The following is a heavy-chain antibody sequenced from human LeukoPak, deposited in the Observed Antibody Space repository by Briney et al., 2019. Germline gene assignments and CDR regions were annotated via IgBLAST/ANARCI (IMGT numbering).Heavy chain of an antibody. CDR3: ARKSLGSSQPDY. CDR1: GFTFSSYW. Sequence: GGSLRLSCAASGFTFSSYWMHCVRQAPGQGLVWVSRINVDGTTTDYADSVKGRFTVSRDNAKNTLYLQMNSLSAEDTALYYCARKSLGSSQPDYWGQGTLVTVSS. CDR2: INVDGTTT. V-gene: IGHV3-74*01. J-gene: IGHJ4*02. D-gene: IGHD3-10*01.